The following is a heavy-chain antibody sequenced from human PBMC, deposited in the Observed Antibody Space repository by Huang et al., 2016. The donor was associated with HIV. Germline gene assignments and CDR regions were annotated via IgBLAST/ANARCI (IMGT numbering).Heavy chain of an antibody. D-gene: IGHD3-22*01. CDR2: ISTNKGDT. J-gene: IGHJ4*02. Sequence: QVQLVQSGGEVKKPGASVMVSCKASDYPFTSYGISWVRQAPGHGRDWMGWISTNKGDTKYAQKFQDRVTMTTDTSTSSAYMGLRSLRSDDTAVYYCGGSSGYWSFDYWGQGTLVTVSS. CDR3: GGSSGYWSFDY. V-gene: IGHV1-18*04. CDR1: DYPFTSYG.